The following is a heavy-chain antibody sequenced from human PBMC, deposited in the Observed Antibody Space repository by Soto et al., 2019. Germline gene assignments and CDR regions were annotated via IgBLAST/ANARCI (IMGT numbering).Heavy chain of an antibody. CDR3: ASSSSGWYLRGMDV. V-gene: IGHV1-18*01. Sequence: GASVKVSCKASGYTFTSYGISWVRQAPGQGLEWMGWISAYNGNTNYAQKLQGRVTMTTDTSTSTAYMELRSLRSDDTAVYYCASSSSGWYLRGMDVWGQGTTVTVSS. CDR2: ISAYNGNT. J-gene: IGHJ6*02. CDR1: GYTFTSYG. D-gene: IGHD6-19*01.